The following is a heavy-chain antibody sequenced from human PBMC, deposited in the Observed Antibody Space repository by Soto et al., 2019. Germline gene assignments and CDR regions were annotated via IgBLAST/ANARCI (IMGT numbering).Heavy chain of an antibody. V-gene: IGHV3-21*06. CDR2: ISSTTNYI. CDR3: ARESEDLTSNFDY. Sequence: GRSLRLSCAASGITFTRYSMNWVRQAPGKGLEWVSSISSTTNYIYYGDSMKGRLTISRDNAKNSLCLEMNSLRAEDTAVYYCARESEDLTSNFDYWGQGTLVTVSS. J-gene: IGHJ4*02. CDR1: GITFTRYS.